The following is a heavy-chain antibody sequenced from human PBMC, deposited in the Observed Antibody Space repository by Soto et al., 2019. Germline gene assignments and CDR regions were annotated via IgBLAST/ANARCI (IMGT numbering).Heavy chain of an antibody. CDR3: ARREIQGPIDY. Sequence: QVQLQESGPGLVKPSDTLSLTCAVSGYSISSSNWWGWIRQPPGKGLEWIGYIYSSGTTYYNPSLKSRVTMSVDTSKNQFSLKLTSVTAVDTDVYYCARREIQGPIDYWGQGTLVTVSS. V-gene: IGHV4-28*01. CDR1: GYSISSSNW. J-gene: IGHJ4*02. D-gene: IGHD1-26*01. CDR2: IYSSGTT.